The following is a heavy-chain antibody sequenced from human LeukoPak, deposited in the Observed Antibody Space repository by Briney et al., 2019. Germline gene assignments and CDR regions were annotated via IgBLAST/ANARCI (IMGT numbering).Heavy chain of an antibody. D-gene: IGHD3-22*01. J-gene: IGHJ4*02. Sequence: GGSLRLSCAASGFTFSSYGMHWVRQAPGKGLEWVAFIRYDGSNKYYADSVKGRFTISRDNSKNTLYLQMNSLRAEDTAVYYCAKKYYYDSSGPGVTPDYWGQGTPVTVSS. V-gene: IGHV3-30*02. CDR1: GFTFSSYG. CDR2: IRYDGSNK. CDR3: AKKYYYDSSGPGVTPDY.